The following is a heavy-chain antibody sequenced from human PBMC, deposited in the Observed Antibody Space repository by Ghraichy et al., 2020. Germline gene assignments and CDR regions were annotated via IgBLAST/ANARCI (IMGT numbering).Heavy chain of an antibody. CDR3: AKGNYDSSGYPPLLIDY. CDR1: GYTFTGYY. Sequence: ASVKVSCKASGYTFTGYYMHWVRQAPGQGLEWMGWINPNSGGTNYAQKFQGRVTMTRDTSISTAYMELSRLRSDDTAVYYCAKGNYDSSGYPPLLIDYWGQGTLVTVSS. CDR2: INPNSGGT. J-gene: IGHJ4*02. D-gene: IGHD3-22*01. V-gene: IGHV1-2*02.